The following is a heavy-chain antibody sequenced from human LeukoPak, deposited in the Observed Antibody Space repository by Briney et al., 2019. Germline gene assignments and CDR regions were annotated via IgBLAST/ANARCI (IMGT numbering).Heavy chain of an antibody. Sequence: SETLSLTCAVYGGSFSGYYWSWIRQPPGKGLEWIGEINHSGSTNYNPPLKSRVTISVDTSKNQFSLKLSSVTAADTAVYYCARAAVAGPYYYYGMDVWGQGTTVTVSS. CDR3: ARAAVAGPYYYYGMDV. D-gene: IGHD6-19*01. CDR1: GGSFSGYY. CDR2: INHSGST. V-gene: IGHV4-34*01. J-gene: IGHJ6*02.